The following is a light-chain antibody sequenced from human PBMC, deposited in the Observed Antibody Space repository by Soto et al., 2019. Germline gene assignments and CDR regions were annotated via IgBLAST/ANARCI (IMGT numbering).Light chain of an antibody. CDR1: QDISNF. Sequence: DIQMTQSASSLSASVGDRFTVTCQASQDISNFLNWYQQKPGKATNLLIYDESNLETGVPSRFSGSGSGTDFTFTISSLQPEDIATYYCRQYDDLPPTFGQGTRLEI. V-gene: IGKV1-33*01. CDR2: DES. J-gene: IGKJ5*01. CDR3: RQYDDLPPT.